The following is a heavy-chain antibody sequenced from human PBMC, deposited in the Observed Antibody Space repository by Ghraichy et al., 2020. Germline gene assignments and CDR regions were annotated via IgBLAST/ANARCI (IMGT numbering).Heavy chain of an antibody. D-gene: IGHD3-3*01. V-gene: IGHV3-74*01. J-gene: IGHJ4*02. CDR3: ARGSYDFWSGYYPFEY. Sequence: GGSLRLSCEVSGFTVNNYWMHWVRQAPGKGLVWVSDINSDGTSTRYADSVKGRFTISRDNAKNTLSLQMNSLRAEDTAVYFCARGSYDFWSGYYPFEYWGQGTLVTVSS. CDR1: GFTVNNYW. CDR2: INSDGTST.